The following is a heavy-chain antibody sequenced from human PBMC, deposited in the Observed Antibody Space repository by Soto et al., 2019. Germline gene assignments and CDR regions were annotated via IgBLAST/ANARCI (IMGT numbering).Heavy chain of an antibody. CDR2: ISYDGSNK. CDR1: GFTFSSYG. D-gene: IGHD4-4*01. J-gene: IGHJ6*02. CDR3: AKDLSVTPIYYYYGMDV. V-gene: IGHV3-30*18. Sequence: LGGSLRLSCAASGFTFSSYGMHWVRQAPGKGLEWVAVISYDGSNKYYADSVKGRFTISRDNSKNTLYLQMNSLRAEDTAVYYCAKDLSVTPIYYYYGMDVWGQGTTVTVSS.